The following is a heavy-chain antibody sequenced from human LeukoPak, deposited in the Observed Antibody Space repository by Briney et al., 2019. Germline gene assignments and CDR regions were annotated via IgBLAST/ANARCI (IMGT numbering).Heavy chain of an antibody. D-gene: IGHD2-2*01. J-gene: IGHJ5*02. CDR3: ARGLPSSTRTYNWFDP. V-gene: IGHV3-30*02. Sequence: GGSLSLSCAASRFTFSTYGMHWVRQAPAKGLEWVAFIHYDGGNEYNGDSVKGRFTISRDNSKNTPYLQMNSLRPEDTAVYYCARGLPSSTRTYNWFDPWGPGTLVTVSS. CDR2: IHYDGGNE. CDR1: RFTFSTYG.